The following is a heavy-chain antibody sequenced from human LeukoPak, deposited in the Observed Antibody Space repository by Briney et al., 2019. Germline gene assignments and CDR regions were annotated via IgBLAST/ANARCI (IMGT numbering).Heavy chain of an antibody. CDR2: IYYSGST. J-gene: IGHJ5*02. Sequence: PSETLSLTCTVSGGSISSYYWSWIRQPPGKGLEWIGYIYYSGSTNYNPSLKSRVTISVDTSKNQFSLKLGSVTTADTDVYYCGSDHTSITKRCSSWYSWWFDPWGQGTLVTVSS. CDR1: GGSISSYY. CDR3: GSDHTSITKRCSSWYSWWFDP. D-gene: IGHD6-13*01. V-gene: IGHV4-59*01.